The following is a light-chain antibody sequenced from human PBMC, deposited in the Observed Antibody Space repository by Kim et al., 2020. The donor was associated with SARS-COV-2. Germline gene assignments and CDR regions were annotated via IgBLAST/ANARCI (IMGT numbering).Light chain of an antibody. CDR2: ANS. CDR3: QSYDSSLSGYV. CDR1: SSNTGAGYD. V-gene: IGLV1-40*01. J-gene: IGLJ1*01. Sequence: QLVLTQPPSVSGAPGQRITISCTGSSSNTGAGYDVNWYQQFPGTAPKLLIYANSNRPSGVPDRFSGSKSGTSASLAITGLQAEDETDYYCQSYDSSLSGYVFGTGTKVTVL.